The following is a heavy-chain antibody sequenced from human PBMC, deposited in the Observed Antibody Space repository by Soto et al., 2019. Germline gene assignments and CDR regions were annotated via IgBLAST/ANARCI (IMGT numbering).Heavy chain of an antibody. D-gene: IGHD2-15*01. CDR3: ARVVVAACDY. J-gene: IGHJ4*02. CDR1: GFTFSSYA. CDR2: ISYDGSNK. V-gene: IGHV3-30-3*01. Sequence: GGSLSLSCAASGFTFSSYAMHWVRQAPDKGLEWVAVISYDGSNKYYADSVKGRFTISRDNSKNTLYLQMNSLRAEDAAVYYCARVVVAACDYWGQGTLVTVSS.